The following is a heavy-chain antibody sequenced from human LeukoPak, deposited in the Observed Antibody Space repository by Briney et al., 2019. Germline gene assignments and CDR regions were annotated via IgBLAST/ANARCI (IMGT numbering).Heavy chain of an antibody. CDR2: TYSGGST. CDR3: ARDVPVAGTLGY. Sequence: GGSLRLSCAASGFTVSSNYMSWVRQAPGKGLERVSVTYSGGSTYYADSVKGRFTISRDNSKNTLYLQMNSLRAEDTAVYYCARDVPVAGTLGYWGQGTLVTVSS. CDR1: GFTVSSNY. D-gene: IGHD6-19*01. V-gene: IGHV3-66*02. J-gene: IGHJ4*02.